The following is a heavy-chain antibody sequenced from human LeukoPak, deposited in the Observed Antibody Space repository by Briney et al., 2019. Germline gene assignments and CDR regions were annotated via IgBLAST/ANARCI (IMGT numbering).Heavy chain of an antibody. CDR1: GXTFSNYW. CDR3: ARPYRSSWYGAFDI. Sequence: GGSQRLSCAASGXTFSNYWMSWVRQAPGKGLEWVAKIKQDGSEKSYVDSVKGRFTISRDNAKNSLYLQMNSLRGEDTAVYYCARPYRSSWYGAFDIWGQGTMVTVSS. V-gene: IGHV3-7*04. J-gene: IGHJ3*02. CDR2: IKQDGSEK. D-gene: IGHD6-13*01.